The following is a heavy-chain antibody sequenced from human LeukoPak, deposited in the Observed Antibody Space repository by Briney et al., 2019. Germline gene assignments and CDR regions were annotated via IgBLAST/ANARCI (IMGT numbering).Heavy chain of an antibody. CDR2: IYYSGST. J-gene: IGHJ4*02. V-gene: IGHV4-39*07. CDR1: GVSISSSNSY. CDR3: ARLAARLSLDY. Sequence: SETLSLTCTVSGVSISSSNSYWGWIRQPPGKGLEWIGSIYYSGSTYYNPSLKSRVTISVDTSKNQFSLKLSSVTAADTAVYYCARLAARLSLDYWGQGTLVTVSS. D-gene: IGHD6-6*01.